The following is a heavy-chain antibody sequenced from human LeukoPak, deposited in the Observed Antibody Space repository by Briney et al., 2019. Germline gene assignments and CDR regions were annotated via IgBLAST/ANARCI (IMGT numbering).Heavy chain of an antibody. CDR1: GYTFTSYD. D-gene: IGHD1-26*01. CDR2: MNPNSGNT. Sequence: ASVKVSCKASGYTFTSYDINWVRQATGQGLEWMGWMNPNSGNTGYAQKFQGRVTMTRNTSISTAYMELSSLRSEDTAVYYCARGGWVGGSYYSRAFDIWGQGTMVTVSS. CDR3: ARGGWVGGSYYSRAFDI. J-gene: IGHJ3*02. V-gene: IGHV1-8*01.